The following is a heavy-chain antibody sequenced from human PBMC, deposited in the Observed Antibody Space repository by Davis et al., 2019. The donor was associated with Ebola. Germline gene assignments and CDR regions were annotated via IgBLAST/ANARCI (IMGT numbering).Heavy chain of an antibody. Sequence: GESLKISCLASGFTFSTYAMSWVRQVPGKGLEWVAAIFSGGTMWYADSVKGRFTIIRDNSRNTVFLQMNSLRVEDTAVYYCAKIGVRHSGDYWGQGTLVTVS. J-gene: IGHJ4*02. D-gene: IGHD3-10*01. CDR2: IFSGGTM. V-gene: IGHV3-23*01. CDR3: AKIGVRHSGDY. CDR1: GFTFSTYA.